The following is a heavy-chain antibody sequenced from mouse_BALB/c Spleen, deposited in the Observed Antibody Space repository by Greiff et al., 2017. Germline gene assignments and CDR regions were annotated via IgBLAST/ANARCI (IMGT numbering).Heavy chain of an antibody. D-gene: IGHD1-1*01. CDR3: ARGTTVVATDYAMDY. Sequence: EVQLQESGPELVKPGASVKISCKASGYSFTGYYMHWVKQSHVKSLEWIGCINPYNGATSYNQNFKDKASLTVDKSSSTAYMELHSLTSEDSAVYYCARGTTVVATDYAMDYWGQGTSVTVSS. CDR2: INPYNGAT. J-gene: IGHJ4*01. V-gene: IGHV1-31*01. CDR1: GYSFTGYY.